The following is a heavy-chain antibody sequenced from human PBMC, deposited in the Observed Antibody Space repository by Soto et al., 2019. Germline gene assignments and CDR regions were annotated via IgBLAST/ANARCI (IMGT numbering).Heavy chain of an antibody. Sequence: GASVKVSCKASGYTFTSYGISWVRQAPGQGLEWMGWISAYNGNTNYAQKLQGRVTMTTDTSTSTAYMELRSLRSDDTAVYYCAREGIWHYDILTGYYVSELNWFDPWGQGTLVTVSS. V-gene: IGHV1-18*01. CDR1: GYTFTSYG. D-gene: IGHD3-9*01. J-gene: IGHJ5*02. CDR2: ISAYNGNT. CDR3: AREGIWHYDILTGYYVSELNWFDP.